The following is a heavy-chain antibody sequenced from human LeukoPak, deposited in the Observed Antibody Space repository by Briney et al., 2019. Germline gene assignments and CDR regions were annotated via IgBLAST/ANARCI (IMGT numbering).Heavy chain of an antibody. D-gene: IGHD6-19*01. CDR2: MNPNSGGT. J-gene: IGHJ4*02. Sequence: ASVKVSCKASGGTFSSYAISWVRQAPGQGLEWMGWMNPNSGGTNYAQKFQGRVTMTRDTSISTAYMELNWLRSDDTAVYYCTRDPGGMAVVWGDYWGQGTLVTVSS. V-gene: IGHV1-2*02. CDR1: GGTFSSYA. CDR3: TRDPGGMAVVWGDY.